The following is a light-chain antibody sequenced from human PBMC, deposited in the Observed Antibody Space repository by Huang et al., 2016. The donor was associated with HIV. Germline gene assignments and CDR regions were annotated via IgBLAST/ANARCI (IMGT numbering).Light chain of an antibody. CDR3: QQYNSYLYT. CDR1: QGIRSW. CDR2: RAS. Sequence: DIQMTQSPSTLSASVGDRVSITCRASQGIRSWLAWYQHKPGKAPKLLIYRASSLETGVPSRCSGSGSGTEFTLTISSLQPDDFATYYCQQYNSYLYTFGQGTKLEIK. V-gene: IGKV1-5*03. J-gene: IGKJ2*01.